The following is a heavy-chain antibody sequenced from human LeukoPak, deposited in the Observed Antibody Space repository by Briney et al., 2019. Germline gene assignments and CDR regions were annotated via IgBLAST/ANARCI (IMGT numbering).Heavy chain of an antibody. D-gene: IGHD6-13*01. V-gene: IGHV4-59*01. Sequence: PSETLSLTCTVSGGSISSYYWSWIRQPPGKGLEWIGYIYYSGSTNYNPSLKSRVTISVDTSKNQFSLKLSSVTAADTAVYYCAREQQLGLNWFDPWGQGTLVTVSS. CDR2: IYYSGST. J-gene: IGHJ5*02. CDR1: GGSISSYY. CDR3: AREQQLGLNWFDP.